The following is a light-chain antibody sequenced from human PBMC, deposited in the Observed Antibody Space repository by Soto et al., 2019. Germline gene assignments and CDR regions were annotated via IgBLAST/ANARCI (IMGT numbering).Light chain of an antibody. Sequence: DIQMTQSPSTLSASIGDRVTITFRASQSISSWLAWYQQKPGKAPKLLIYDASSFESGVPSRFSGSGSGTEFTLTINSLQPDDFATYYCQQYNSYWTFGQGTKVDIK. V-gene: IGKV1-5*01. CDR2: DAS. CDR3: QQYNSYWT. J-gene: IGKJ1*01. CDR1: QSISSW.